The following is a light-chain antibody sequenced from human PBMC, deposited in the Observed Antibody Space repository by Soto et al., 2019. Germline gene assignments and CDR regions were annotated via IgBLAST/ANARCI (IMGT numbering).Light chain of an antibody. J-gene: IGLJ1*01. CDR3: QSYDISLTGYV. CDR2: SNT. V-gene: IGLV1-40*01. Sequence: QSVLTQPPSVSGAPGQRVTISCTGSSSDIGAGYDVHWYQQLPGTAPKLLIYSNTNRPSGVPDRFSGSKSGTSASLAITGLQAEDEADYYCQSYDISLTGYVFGTGTKGTVL. CDR1: SSDIGAGYD.